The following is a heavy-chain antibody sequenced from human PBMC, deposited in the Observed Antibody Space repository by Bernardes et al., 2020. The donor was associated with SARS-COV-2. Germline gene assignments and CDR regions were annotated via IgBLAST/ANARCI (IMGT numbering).Heavy chain of an antibody. V-gene: IGHV1-18*01. Sequence: SVKVSCKASGYTFTSYGISWVRQAPGQGLEWMGWISAYNGNTNYAQKLQGRVTMTTDTSTSTAYMELRSLRSDDTAVYYCAKTYYDFWSGGPGYFDYWGQGTLVTVSS. CDR3: AKTYYDFWSGGPGYFDY. D-gene: IGHD3-3*01. CDR1: GYTFTSYG. J-gene: IGHJ4*02. CDR2: ISAYNGNT.